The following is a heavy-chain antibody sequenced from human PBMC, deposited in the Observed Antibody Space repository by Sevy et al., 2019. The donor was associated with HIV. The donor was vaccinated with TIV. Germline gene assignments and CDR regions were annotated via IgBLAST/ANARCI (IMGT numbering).Heavy chain of an antibody. CDR2: IWYDGSNK. V-gene: IGHV3-33*01. Sequence: GGSLRLSCAASGFTFSSYGMHWVRQAPGKGLEWVAVIWYDGSNKYYVDSVKGRFTISRDNSKNTLYLQMNSLRAEDTAVYYCAAVVPAALLWGQGTLVTVSS. D-gene: IGHD2-2*01. CDR1: GFTFSSYG. CDR3: AAVVPAALL. J-gene: IGHJ4*02.